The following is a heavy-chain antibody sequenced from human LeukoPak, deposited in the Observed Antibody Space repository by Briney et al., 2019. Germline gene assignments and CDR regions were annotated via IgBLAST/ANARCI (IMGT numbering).Heavy chain of an antibody. CDR2: IYSGGST. V-gene: IGHV3-66*01. D-gene: IGHD3-22*01. CDR3: ARPERDSSGYGAFDI. Sequence: GGSLRLSCAASGFTVSSNYMSWVRQAPGKGLEWVSVIYSGGSTYYADSVKGRFTISRDNSKNTLYLQMNSLRAEDTAVYYCARPERDSSGYGAFDIWGQGTMVTVSS. J-gene: IGHJ3*02. CDR1: GFTVSSNY.